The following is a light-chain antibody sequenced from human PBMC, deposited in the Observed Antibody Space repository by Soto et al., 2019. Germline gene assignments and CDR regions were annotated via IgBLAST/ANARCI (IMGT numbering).Light chain of an antibody. CDR2: DVS. J-gene: IGLJ3*02. Sequence: QSALTQPRSVSGSPGQSVTISCTGTSSDVGGYNYVSWYQQHPGKAPKLMIYDVSKRPSGVPDRFSGSKSGNTASLTISGPQAEDEADFYCCSYAGSYTGVFGGGTQLTVL. CDR1: SSDVGGYNY. V-gene: IGLV2-11*01. CDR3: CSYAGSYTGV.